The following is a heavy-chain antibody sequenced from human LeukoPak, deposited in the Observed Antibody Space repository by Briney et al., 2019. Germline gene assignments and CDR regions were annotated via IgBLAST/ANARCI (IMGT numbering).Heavy chain of an antibody. V-gene: IGHV1-18*01. CDR1: GYTFTSYG. CDR2: ISAYNGNT. D-gene: IGHD3-9*01. CDR3: ARTYYDILTGYNFPGGIDY. J-gene: IGHJ4*02. Sequence: GASVKVSCKASGYTFTSYGISWVRQAPGQGLEWMGWISAYNGNTNYAQKLQGRVTMTTDTSTSTAYMELRSLRSDDTAVYYCARTYYDILTGYNFPGGIDYWGQGTLVTVSS.